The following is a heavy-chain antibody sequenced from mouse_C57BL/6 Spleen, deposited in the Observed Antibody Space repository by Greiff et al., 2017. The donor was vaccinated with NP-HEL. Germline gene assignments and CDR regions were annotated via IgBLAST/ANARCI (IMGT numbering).Heavy chain of an antibody. CDR1: GYAFSSSW. J-gene: IGHJ3*01. Sequence: VQLQQSGPELVKPGASVKISCKASGYAFSSSWMNWVKQRPGTGLEWIGRIYPGDGDTNYNGKFKGKATLTADQSSSTAYMQLSSLASEDSAVYFCAIYPYYGSSYGFAYWGQGTLVTVSA. CDR3: AIYPYYGSSYGFAY. D-gene: IGHD1-1*01. V-gene: IGHV1-82*01. CDR2: IYPGDGDT.